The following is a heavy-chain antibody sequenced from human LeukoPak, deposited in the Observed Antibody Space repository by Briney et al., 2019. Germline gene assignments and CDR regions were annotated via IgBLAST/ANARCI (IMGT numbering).Heavy chain of an antibody. CDR3: AKIAAQNLYYYYYMDV. V-gene: IGHV1-8*01. D-gene: IGHD6-6*01. CDR1: GYTFTSYD. J-gene: IGHJ6*03. CDR2: INPNSGNT. Sequence: GASVKVSCKASGYTFTSYDINWVRQATGQGLEGMGWINPNSGNTGYAQKFQGRVTMTRNTSISTAYMELSSLRSEDTAVYYCAKIAAQNLYYYYYMDVWGKGTTVTVSS.